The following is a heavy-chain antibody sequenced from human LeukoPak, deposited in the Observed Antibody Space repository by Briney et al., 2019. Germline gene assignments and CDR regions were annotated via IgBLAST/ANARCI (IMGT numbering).Heavy chain of an antibody. CDR3: ATYSGSYFVDH. Sequence: SETLSLTCTVSGASISRTSYYWGWIRQTPGKGLEWIGTVYYSGSTYYNTSLKSRLTISVDTSKNQISLQLTSVTAADMAVYYCATYSGSYFVDHWGQGTLVIVSS. CDR2: VYYSGST. V-gene: IGHV4-39*01. D-gene: IGHD1-26*01. J-gene: IGHJ4*02. CDR1: GASISRTSYY.